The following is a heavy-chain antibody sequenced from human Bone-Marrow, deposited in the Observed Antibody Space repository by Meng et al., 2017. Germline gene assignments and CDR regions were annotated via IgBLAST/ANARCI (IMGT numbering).Heavy chain of an antibody. V-gene: IGHV4-34*01. CDR1: GGSFSGYH. CDR3: ARGVASPIFSTVVTPDFDY. D-gene: IGHD4-23*01. Sequence: GRLQQGCAGLLTPPENLSRTCSVNGGSFSGYHWSMNRQPPVKGPEWIGENNHRGSTNYNPSLKSRVTISVDTSKIQFSLKLSSVTAADTAVYYCARGVASPIFSTVVTPDFDYWGQGTLVTVSS. CDR2: NNHRGST. J-gene: IGHJ4*02.